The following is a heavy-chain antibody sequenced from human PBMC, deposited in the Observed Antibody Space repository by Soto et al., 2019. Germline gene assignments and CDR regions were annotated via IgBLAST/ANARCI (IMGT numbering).Heavy chain of an antibody. D-gene: IGHD3-10*01. J-gene: IGHJ6*01. CDR3: AKNYYGSGDYYYGMDV. Sequence: EVQLVESGGGLVQPGRSLRLSCVASGFTFDDYAMHWVRQAPGKGLEWVSGISRNSGSLDYADSVKGRFTISRDNAKNSLYLQMKSLRAEDTALYYCAKNYYGSGDYYYGMDVW. CDR2: ISRNSGSL. V-gene: IGHV3-9*01. CDR1: GFTFDDYA.